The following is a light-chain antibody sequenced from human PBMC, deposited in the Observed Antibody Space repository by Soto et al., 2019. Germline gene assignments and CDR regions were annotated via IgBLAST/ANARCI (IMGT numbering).Light chain of an antibody. J-gene: IGKJ4*01. Sequence: DIQMTQSPSTLSASVGDRVTITCRASQSISSWLAWYQQKPGKAPKLLIYKASSLESGVPSRFSGSGSGTEFTLTISSLQPDDFATYAGGFGGGTKVDIK. V-gene: IGKV1-5*03. CDR1: QSISSW. CDR3: G. CDR2: KAS.